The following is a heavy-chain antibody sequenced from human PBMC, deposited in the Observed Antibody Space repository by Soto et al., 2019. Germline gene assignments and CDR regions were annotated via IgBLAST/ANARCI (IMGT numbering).Heavy chain of an antibody. D-gene: IGHD7-27*01. J-gene: IGHJ6*02. CDR2: IFSTDEK. CDR1: GFSLSNARMG. Sequence: QVTLKESGPVLVKPTETLTLTCTVSGFSLSNARMGVSWIRQPPGKALEWLAHIFSTDEKSYSTSLKSRLTLSKDTSKSQVVLTMTNMDPVDTATYYCARIWGPYYYYGMDVWGQGTTVTVSS. CDR3: ARIWGPYYYYGMDV. V-gene: IGHV2-26*01.